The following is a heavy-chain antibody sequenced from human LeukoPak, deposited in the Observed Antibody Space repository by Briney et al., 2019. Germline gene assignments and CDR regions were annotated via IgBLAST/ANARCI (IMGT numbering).Heavy chain of an antibody. CDR1: GFTFSSYS. V-gene: IGHV3-48*01. D-gene: IGHD3-10*01. CDR2: ISSSSSTI. CDR3: ARAVDWFGELHDFDY. J-gene: IGHJ4*02. Sequence: PGGSLRLSCAASGFTFSSYSTNWVRQAPGKGLEWVSYISSSSSTIYYADSVKGRFTISRDNAKNSLYLQMNSLRAEDTAVYYCARAVDWFGELHDFDYWGQGTLVTVSS.